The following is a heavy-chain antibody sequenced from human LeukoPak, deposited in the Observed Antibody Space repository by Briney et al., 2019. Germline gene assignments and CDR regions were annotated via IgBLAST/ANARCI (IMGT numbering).Heavy chain of an antibody. CDR2: ISSSSSYI. CDR1: GFTFSSYS. J-gene: IGHJ4*02. V-gene: IGHV3-21*01. Sequence: GGSLRLSCAASGFTFSSYSMNWVRQAPGKGLEWVSSISSSSSYIYYADSVKGRFTISRDNAKNSLYLQMNSLRAEDTAVYYCARGRYSSALGFDYWGQGTLVTVSS. D-gene: IGHD6-19*01. CDR3: ARGRYSSALGFDY.